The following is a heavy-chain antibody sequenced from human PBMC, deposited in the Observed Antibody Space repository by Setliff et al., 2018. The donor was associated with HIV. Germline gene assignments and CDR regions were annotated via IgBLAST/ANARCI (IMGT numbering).Heavy chain of an antibody. CDR2: IYHSGST. Sequence: SETLSLTCTVSGYSISSGYYWGWIRQPPGKGLEWIGSIYHSGSTYYNPSLKSRVTISVDTSKNQFSLKLSSVTAADTAVYYCARRRSSGWYHYFDYWARVRWSPSP. CDR3: ARRRSSGWYHYFDY. D-gene: IGHD6-19*01. CDR1: GYSISSGYY. J-gene: IGHJ4*02. V-gene: IGHV4-38-2*02.